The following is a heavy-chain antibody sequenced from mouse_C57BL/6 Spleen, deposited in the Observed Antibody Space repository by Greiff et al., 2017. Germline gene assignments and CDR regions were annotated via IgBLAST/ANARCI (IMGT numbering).Heavy chain of an antibody. D-gene: IGHD1-1*01. CDR1: GYAFSSSW. Sequence: QVQLKQSGPELVKPGASVKISCKASGYAFSSSWMNWVQQRPGKGLEWIGRIYPGDGDTNYNGKFKGRATLTADKSSSTAYMQLSSLTSEDSAVYFCASPYYYGSRGPHYYAMDYWGQGTSVTVSS. CDR2: IYPGDGDT. V-gene: IGHV1-82*01. CDR3: ASPYYYGSRGPHYYAMDY. J-gene: IGHJ4*01.